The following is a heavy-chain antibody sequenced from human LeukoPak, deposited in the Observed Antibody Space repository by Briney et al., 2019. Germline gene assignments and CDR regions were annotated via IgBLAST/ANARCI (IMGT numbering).Heavy chain of an antibody. CDR2: INTNTGNP. J-gene: IGHJ4*02. V-gene: IGHV7-4-1*02. CDR1: GYTSTTYA. D-gene: IGHD5-24*01. Sequence: ASVKVSCKASGYTSTTYAMNWVRQAPGQGLEWMGWINTNTGNPTYAQGFTGRFVFSLDTSVTTAYLQISSLKVEDTAMYYCARDRFGDGYNLDYWGQGTLVTVSS. CDR3: ARDRFGDGYNLDY.